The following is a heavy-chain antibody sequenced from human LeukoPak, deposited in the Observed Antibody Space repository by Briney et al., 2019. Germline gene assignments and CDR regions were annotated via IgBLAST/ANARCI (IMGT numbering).Heavy chain of an antibody. Sequence: GGSLRLSCAASGFTFSSYAMHWVRQAPGKGLEWVAVISYDGSNKYYADSVEGRFTISRDNSKNTLYLQMNSLRAEDTAVYYCAREMITFGGVISYFDYWGQGTLVTVSS. CDR3: AREMITFGGVISYFDY. J-gene: IGHJ4*02. CDR1: GFTFSSYA. V-gene: IGHV3-30-3*01. D-gene: IGHD3-16*02. CDR2: ISYDGSNK.